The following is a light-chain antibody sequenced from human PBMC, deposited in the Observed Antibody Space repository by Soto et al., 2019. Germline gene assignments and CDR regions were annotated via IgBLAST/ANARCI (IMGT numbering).Light chain of an antibody. CDR3: QQRSNWPRT. CDR1: QSVSRY. CDR2: DAS. J-gene: IGKJ1*01. Sequence: EIVFTQSPATLSLSPGERATLSCRASQSVSRYLAWYQQKPGQAPRLLIYDASNRATGIPARFSGSGSGTDFTLTISSLEPEDFAVYYCQQRSNWPRTFSQGTKVEIK. V-gene: IGKV3-11*01.